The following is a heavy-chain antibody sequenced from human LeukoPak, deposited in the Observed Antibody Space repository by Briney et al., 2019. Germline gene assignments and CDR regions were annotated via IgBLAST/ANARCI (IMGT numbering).Heavy chain of an antibody. Sequence: PGRSLRLSCAASGFTFSSYAMSWVRQAPGEGLEWVSAISGSGGSTYYADSVKGRFTISRDNSKNTLYLQMNSLRAEDTAVYYCASTPDDFWSGYPGIDAFDIWGQGTMVTVSS. J-gene: IGHJ3*02. CDR3: ASTPDDFWSGYPGIDAFDI. CDR2: ISGSGGST. CDR1: GFTFSSYA. D-gene: IGHD3-3*01. V-gene: IGHV3-23*01.